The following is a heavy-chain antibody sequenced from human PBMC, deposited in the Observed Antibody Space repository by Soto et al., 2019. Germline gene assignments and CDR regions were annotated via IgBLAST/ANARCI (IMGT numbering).Heavy chain of an antibody. J-gene: IGHJ3*02. CDR3: ARGRRWELLRHAFDI. CDR1: GGSFSGYY. V-gene: IGHV4-34*01. Sequence: QVQLQQWGAGLLKPSETLSLTCAVYGGSFSGYYWSWIRQPPGKGLEWIGEINHSGSTNYNPSLKSRVTISVDTSKNQFSLKLSSVTAADTAVYYCARGRRWELLRHAFDIWGQGTMVTVSS. D-gene: IGHD1-26*01. CDR2: INHSGST.